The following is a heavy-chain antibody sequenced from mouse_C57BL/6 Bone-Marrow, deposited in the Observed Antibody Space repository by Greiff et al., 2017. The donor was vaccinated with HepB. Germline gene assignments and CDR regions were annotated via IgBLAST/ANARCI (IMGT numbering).Heavy chain of an antibody. CDR1: GFNIKDDY. CDR2: IDPENGDT. CDR3: TTSDDGYWCY. J-gene: IGHJ2*01. D-gene: IGHD2-3*01. Sequence: EVKVEESGAELVRPGASVKLSCTASGFNIKDDYMHWVKQRPEQGLEWIGWIDPENGDTEYDSKFQGKATITADTSSNTAYLQLRSLTYEDTAVYYCTTSDDGYWCYWGQGTTLTVSS. V-gene: IGHV14-4*01.